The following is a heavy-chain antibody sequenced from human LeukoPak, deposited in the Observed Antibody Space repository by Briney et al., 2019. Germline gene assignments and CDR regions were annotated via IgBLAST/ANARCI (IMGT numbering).Heavy chain of an antibody. CDR3: ARLPLYDYVWGSYRYPLATGGEYYFDY. J-gene: IGHJ4*02. Sequence: PSETLSLTCTVSGGSISSSSYYWGWIRQPPGKGLEWIGSIYYSGSTYYNPSLKSRVTISVDTSKNQFSLKLSSVTAADTAVYYCARLPLYDYVWGSYRYPLATGGEYYFDYWGQGTLVTVSS. CDR1: GGSISSSSYY. D-gene: IGHD3-16*02. V-gene: IGHV4-39*01. CDR2: IYYSGST.